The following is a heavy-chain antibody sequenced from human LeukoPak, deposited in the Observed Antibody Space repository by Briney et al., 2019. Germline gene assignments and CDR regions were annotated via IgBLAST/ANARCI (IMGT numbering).Heavy chain of an antibody. CDR1: GFTVSSNS. Sequence: PGGSLRLSCTVSGFTVSSNSMSWVRQAPGKGLEWVSFIYSDNTHYSDSVKGRFTISRANDKNLLYLQMNSLRADDTAVYYCAREWDFWGQGTLVTVSS. V-gene: IGHV3-53*01. J-gene: IGHJ4*02. CDR2: IYSDNT. CDR3: AREWDF.